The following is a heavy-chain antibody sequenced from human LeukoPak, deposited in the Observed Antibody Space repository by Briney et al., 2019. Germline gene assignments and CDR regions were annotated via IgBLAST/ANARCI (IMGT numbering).Heavy chain of an antibody. J-gene: IGHJ4*02. CDR1: GFTFSSYS. V-gene: IGHV3-48*01. D-gene: IGHD3-9*01. CDR2: ISGSSDSI. Sequence: GGSLRLSCAASGFTFSSYSMNWVRQAPGKGLEWVSYISGSSDSIYYADSAKGRFAISRDDSKNTLYLQMNSLRAEDTAVYYCAKDNDILTGYSFDYWGQGTLVTVSS. CDR3: AKDNDILTGYSFDY.